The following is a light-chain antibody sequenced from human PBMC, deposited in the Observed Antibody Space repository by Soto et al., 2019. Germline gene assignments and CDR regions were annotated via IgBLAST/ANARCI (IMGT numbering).Light chain of an antibody. Sequence: QSVLTQPRSVSGSPGQSVTISCTGSSSDVGGYNYVSWYQHHPGKAPKVVIYDVSQRPSGVPDRFSGSKSGNTASLTISGLQAEDEADYYCCSYAGSYTFVFGSGTKVT. CDR3: CSYAGSYTFV. CDR2: DVS. V-gene: IGLV2-11*01. CDR1: SSDVGGYNY. J-gene: IGLJ1*01.